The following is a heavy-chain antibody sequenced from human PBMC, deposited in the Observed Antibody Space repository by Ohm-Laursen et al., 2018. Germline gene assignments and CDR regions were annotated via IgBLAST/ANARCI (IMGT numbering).Heavy chain of an antibody. J-gene: IGHJ4*02. CDR2: IHPSSRGI. CDR1: GFSLSSYS. Sequence: SLRLSCAATGFSLSSYSMNWVRQAPGKGLQWVSYIHPSSRGIYSADSVKGRFTISRDNAKNSLYLQMNSLRAEDTAVYYCARDRIAARRGDFDYWGQGTLVTVSS. D-gene: IGHD6-6*01. CDR3: ARDRIAARRGDFDY. V-gene: IGHV3-48*01.